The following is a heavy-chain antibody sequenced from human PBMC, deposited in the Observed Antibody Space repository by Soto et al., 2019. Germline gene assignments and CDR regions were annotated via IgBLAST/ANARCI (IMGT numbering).Heavy chain of an antibody. J-gene: IGHJ1*01. CDR1: GFTFSSYA. CDR3: AKGVPGIAVAGTGYFQH. CDR2: ISGSGDST. V-gene: IGHV3-23*01. D-gene: IGHD6-19*01. Sequence: EVPLLESGGGLVQPGGSLRLSCAASGFTFSSYAMSWVRQAPGKGLEWVSGISGSGDSTYYADSVKGRFTSSRDNSKNTLYRQRNSLRAEDTAVYYCAKGVPGIAVAGTGYFQHWGQGTLVTVSS.